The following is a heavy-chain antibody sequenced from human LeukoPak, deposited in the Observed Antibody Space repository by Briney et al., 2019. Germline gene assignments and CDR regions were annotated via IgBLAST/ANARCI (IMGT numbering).Heavy chain of an antibody. D-gene: IGHD3-3*01. J-gene: IGHJ6*02. V-gene: IGHV3-48*02. CDR1: GFTFSSYS. CDR2: ISRSSRTI. CDR3: AVFLEWQGATYYGMDV. Sequence: QTGGSLRLSCAASGFTFSSYSMNWVRQAPGKGLEWVSYISRSSRTIYYVDSVKGRFTISRDNAKNSLYLQMNSLRDEDTAVYYCAVFLEWQGATYYGMDVWGQGTTVTDSS.